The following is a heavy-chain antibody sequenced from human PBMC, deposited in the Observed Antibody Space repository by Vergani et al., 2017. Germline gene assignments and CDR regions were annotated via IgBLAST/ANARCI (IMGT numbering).Heavy chain of an antibody. Sequence: QVQLQESGPGLVKPSETLSLTCAVSGYSISCTYYWGWIRQPPGKGLEWIGSIYHSGSTYNNPSLKSRVTISVDTSKNQFSLKLSSVTAADTAVYYCARHRGDNDRGGMDVWGQGTTVTVSS. D-gene: IGHD2-21*02. CDR1: GYSISCTYY. V-gene: IGHV4-38-2*01. J-gene: IGHJ6*02. CDR2: IYHSGST. CDR3: ARHRGDNDRGGMDV.